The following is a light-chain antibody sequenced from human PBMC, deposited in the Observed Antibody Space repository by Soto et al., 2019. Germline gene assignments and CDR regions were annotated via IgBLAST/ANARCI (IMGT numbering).Light chain of an antibody. J-gene: IGKJ1*01. Sequence: ETVMTQSPDTLSLSPGERATLSCRASQSVSDNLAWYQQRPGQGPRLLIYGASTRATGIPARFSGSGSGTEFTLTINNLQPDDLATYICQQYKSYSTFGRGTKVDIK. CDR1: QSVSDN. CDR3: QQYKSYST. CDR2: GAS. V-gene: IGKV3-15*01.